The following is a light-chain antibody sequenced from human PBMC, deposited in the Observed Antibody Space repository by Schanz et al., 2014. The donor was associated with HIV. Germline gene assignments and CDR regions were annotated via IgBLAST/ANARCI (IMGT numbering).Light chain of an antibody. CDR1: SSDVGGYNY. Sequence: QSALTQPASVSGSPGQSITISCTGTSSDVGGYNYLSWYQQHPGKAPKLMIYDVSNRPSGVSNRFSGSKSGNTASLTISGLQAEDEADYYCSSYTRTSTPVFGGGTKLTVL. V-gene: IGLV2-14*03. J-gene: IGLJ2*01. CDR3: SSYTRTSTPV. CDR2: DVS.